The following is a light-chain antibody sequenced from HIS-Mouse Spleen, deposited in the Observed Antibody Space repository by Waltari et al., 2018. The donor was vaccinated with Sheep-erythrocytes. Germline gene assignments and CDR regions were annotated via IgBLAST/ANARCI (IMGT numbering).Light chain of an antibody. CDR3: CSYAGSYTFWV. J-gene: IGLJ3*02. V-gene: IGLV2-11*01. CDR2: DVS. CDR1: SSDVGGYNS. Sequence: QSALTQPRSVSGSPGQSVTLSCTGTSSDVGGYNSVPWYQQHPGKAPKLMIYDVSKRPSGVPDRFSGSKSDNTASLTISGLQAEDEADYYCCSYAGSYTFWVFGGGTKLTVL.